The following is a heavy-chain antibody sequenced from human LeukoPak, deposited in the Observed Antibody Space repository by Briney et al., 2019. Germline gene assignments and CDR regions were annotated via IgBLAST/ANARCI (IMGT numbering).Heavy chain of an antibody. CDR3: AKANDYGGNSIDAFDI. Sequence: PGGSLRLSCATSGFTFSGYAMSWVRQAPGKGLEWVSGISGSGGITYYADSVKGRFTISRDISKNTLYLQMNSLRAEDTALYYCAKANDYGGNSIDAFDIWGQGTMVTVSS. D-gene: IGHD4-23*01. CDR1: GFTFSGYA. V-gene: IGHV3-23*01. J-gene: IGHJ3*02. CDR2: ISGSGGIT.